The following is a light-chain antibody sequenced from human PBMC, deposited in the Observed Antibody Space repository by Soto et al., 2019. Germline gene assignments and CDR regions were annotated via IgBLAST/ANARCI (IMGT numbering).Light chain of an antibody. CDR2: SNN. J-gene: IGLJ2*01. Sequence: QSVLTQPPSASGTPGQRVTISCSGSSSNIGSNTVNWYQQVPGTAPKLLIYSNNKRPSGVPDRFSGSKSGTSASLAISGLQSEDEADYYCAAWDDSLNSVVFGGGTKLTVL. CDR3: AAWDDSLNSVV. CDR1: SSNIGSNT. V-gene: IGLV1-44*01.